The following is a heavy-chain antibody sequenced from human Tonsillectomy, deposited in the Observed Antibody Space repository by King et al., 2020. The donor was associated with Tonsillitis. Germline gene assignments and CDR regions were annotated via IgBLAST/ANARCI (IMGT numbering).Heavy chain of an antibody. CDR2: ISGSGGST. Sequence: VQLVESGGGLVQPGGSLRLSCEASGFTFSNYAMGWVRQAPGKGLEWVSAISGSGGSTYSTDSVKGRVSMSRDNSKNTRYLHMNSLRAEDTALYYCAKDTYSNYLVPSSFDSWGQGTLVTVSS. J-gene: IGHJ4*02. CDR3: AKDTYSNYLVPSSFDS. V-gene: IGHV3-23*04. CDR1: GFTFSNYA. D-gene: IGHD4-11*01.